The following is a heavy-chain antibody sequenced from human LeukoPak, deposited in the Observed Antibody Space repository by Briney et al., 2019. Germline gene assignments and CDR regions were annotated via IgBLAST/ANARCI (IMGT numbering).Heavy chain of an antibody. CDR1: GFTFTSSA. CDR3: AKSPWPQESLDPLNFDY. J-gene: IGHJ4*02. Sequence: ASVKVSCKASGFTFTSSAMQWVRQARGQRLEWIGWIVVGSGNTNYAQKFQERVTITRDMSTSTAYMELSSLRSEDTAVYYCAKSPWPQESLDPLNFDYWGQGTLVTVSS. CDR2: IVVGSGNT. V-gene: IGHV1-58*02. D-gene: IGHD2-2*03.